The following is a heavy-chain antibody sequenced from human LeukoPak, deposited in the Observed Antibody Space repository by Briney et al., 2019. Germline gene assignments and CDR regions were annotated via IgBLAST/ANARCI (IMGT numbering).Heavy chain of an antibody. V-gene: IGHV1-18*01. Sequence: ASVKVSCKASGYTFTSYGISWVRQAPGQGLEWMGWISAYNGDTNYAQKLQGRVTMTTDTSTSTAYMELRSLRPDDTAVYYCGGGQWLREYDYWGQGTLVTVSS. CDR3: GGGQWLREYDY. CDR2: ISAYNGDT. J-gene: IGHJ4*02. CDR1: GYTFTSYG. D-gene: IGHD6-19*01.